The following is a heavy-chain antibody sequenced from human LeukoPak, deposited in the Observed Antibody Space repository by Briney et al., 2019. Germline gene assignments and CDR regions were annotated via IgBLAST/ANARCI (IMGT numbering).Heavy chain of an antibody. J-gene: IGHJ6*03. CDR3: ARDLMVRGPMDV. D-gene: IGHD3-10*01. Sequence: ASVKVSCKASGYSFTGCYMHWVRQAPGQGLEWMGWINPNSGGTNYAQKFQGRVTMTRDTSISTAYMELSRLRSDDTAVYYCARDLMVRGPMDVWGKGTTVTVSS. CDR2: INPNSGGT. CDR1: GYSFTGCY. V-gene: IGHV1-2*02.